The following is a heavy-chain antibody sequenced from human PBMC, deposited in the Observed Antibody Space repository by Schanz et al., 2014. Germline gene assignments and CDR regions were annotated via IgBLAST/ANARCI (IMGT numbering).Heavy chain of an antibody. J-gene: IGHJ6*02. CDR3: ARDPYSASYFPSPPLYGLDV. V-gene: IGHV1-69*04. Sequence: QVQLVQSGAEVRKPGSSVRVSCKASGGTFTSYAFSWVRQAPGQGLEWMGRIIPIVDITNYAQKFLGRVTITADKSTSTAYMELKSLRSADTAVYYCARDPYSASYFPSPPLYGLDVWGQGTTVTVSS. D-gene: IGHD1-26*01. CDR2: IIPIVDIT. CDR1: GGTFTSYA.